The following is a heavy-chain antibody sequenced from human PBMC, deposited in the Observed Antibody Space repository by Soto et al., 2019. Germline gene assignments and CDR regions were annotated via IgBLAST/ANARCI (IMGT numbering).Heavy chain of an antibody. D-gene: IGHD2-8*01. Sequence: QTGGSLRLSCAASGFTFSSYEMYWVRQAPGKGLEWVSYISSGGTIYYADSVKGRFTISRDNAKNSLYLQVNSLGAEDTAVYYCAIMYDTSALDFWGQGTLVTVSS. V-gene: IGHV3-48*03. CDR3: AIMYDTSALDF. CDR2: ISSGGTI. CDR1: GFTFSSYE. J-gene: IGHJ4*02.